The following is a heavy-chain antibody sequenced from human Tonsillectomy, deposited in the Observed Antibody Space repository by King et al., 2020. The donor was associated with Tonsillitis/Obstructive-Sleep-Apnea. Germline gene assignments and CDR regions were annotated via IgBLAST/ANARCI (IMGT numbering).Heavy chain of an antibody. CDR3: AREAGLGIRAYYFDY. Sequence: QLQESGPGLVKPSETLSLTCTVSGGSISSYYWSWIRQPPGKGLEWIGYIYYSGSTNYNPSLLSRVTISVDTSKNQFSLKLSSVTAADTAVYYCAREAGLGIRAYYFDYWGQGTLVTVSS. CDR2: IYYSGST. CDR1: GGSISSYY. D-gene: IGHD1-26*01. J-gene: IGHJ4*02. V-gene: IGHV4-59*01.